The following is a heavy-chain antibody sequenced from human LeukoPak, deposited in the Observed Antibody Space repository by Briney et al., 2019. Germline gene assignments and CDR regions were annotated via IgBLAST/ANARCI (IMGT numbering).Heavy chain of an antibody. CDR1: GGSISSSSYY. V-gene: IGHV4-39*07. CDR3: ATTNGDSLYFDY. D-gene: IGHD4-17*01. Sequence: SETLSLTCTVSGGSISSSSYYWGWIHQPPGKGLEWIGSIYYSGSTYYNPSPKSRVTISLDTSKNQFSLKLSSVTAADTALYYCATTNGDSLYFDYWGQGTLVTVSS. CDR2: IYYSGST. J-gene: IGHJ4*02.